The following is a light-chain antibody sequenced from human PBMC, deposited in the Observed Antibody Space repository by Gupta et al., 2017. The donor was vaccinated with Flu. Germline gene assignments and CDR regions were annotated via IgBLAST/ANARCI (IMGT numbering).Light chain of an antibody. CDR2: GNS. CDR3: QSYDSSLSGSRV. J-gene: IGLJ3*02. V-gene: IGLV1-40*01. Sequence: QSGLTQAPSVSGYPWQRVTITCTCSSFNIGAGYDVHWYQQLPGTAPKLLIYGNSNRPSGVPDRFSGSKSGTSASLAITGLQAEDEADYYCQSYDSSLSGSRVFGGGTKLTVL. CDR1: SFNIGAGYD.